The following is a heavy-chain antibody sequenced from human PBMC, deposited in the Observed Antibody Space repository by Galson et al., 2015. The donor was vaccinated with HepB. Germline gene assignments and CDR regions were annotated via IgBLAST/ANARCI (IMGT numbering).Heavy chain of an antibody. CDR1: GFTFSSYA. J-gene: IGHJ4*02. Sequence: SLRLSCAASGFTFSSYAMHWVRQAPGKGLEWVAIISYDGSNKYYADSVKGRFTISRDNSKNTLYLQMNSLRAEDTAVYYCARDGSPSYYGGNSGHFDYWGQGTLVTVSS. CDR3: ARDGSPSYYGGNSGHFDY. D-gene: IGHD4-23*01. V-gene: IGHV3-30-3*01. CDR2: ISYDGSNK.